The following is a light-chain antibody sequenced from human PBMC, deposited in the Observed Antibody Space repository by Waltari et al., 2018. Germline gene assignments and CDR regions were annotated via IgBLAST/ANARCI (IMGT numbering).Light chain of an antibody. J-gene: IGKJ1*01. CDR1: ESAHTN. Sequence: EIVMTQSPATLSVSPGERATLPCRASESAHTNLAWYQQKAGQAPRLLIYAASTRATGIPHRFSGSGSGTDFTLTISSLQSEDSAVYYCQQNKRLPVKFGQGTKVEIK. CDR2: AAS. V-gene: IGKV3-15*01. CDR3: QQNKRLPVK.